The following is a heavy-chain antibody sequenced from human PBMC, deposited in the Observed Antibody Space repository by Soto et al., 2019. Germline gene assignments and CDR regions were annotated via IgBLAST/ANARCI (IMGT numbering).Heavy chain of an antibody. CDR1: GFPLSARGVG. J-gene: IGHJ4*02. Sequence: QITLKESGPTLVKPTQTLTLTCTVSGFPLSARGVGVGWIRHPPGKALEWLAIIYWNDDKRYSPSLKSRLTITKDTSKNQVVLTMTNMDPVDTAKYYCAHSPWGAAPDYWGQGTLVTVSS. CDR2: IYWNDDK. CDR3: AHSPWGAAPDY. D-gene: IGHD3-16*01. V-gene: IGHV2-5*01.